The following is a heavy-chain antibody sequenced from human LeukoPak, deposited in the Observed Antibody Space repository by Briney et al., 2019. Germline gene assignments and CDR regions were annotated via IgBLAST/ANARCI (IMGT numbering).Heavy chain of an antibody. CDR1: GFTFSSYG. V-gene: IGHV3-30*02. J-gene: IGHJ5*02. CDR3: AKDLPGEHHENWFDP. CDR2: IRYDGSNK. D-gene: IGHD7-27*01. Sequence: GGSLRLSCAASGFTFSSYGMHWVRQAPGKGREWVAFIRYDGSNKYYADSVKGRFTISRDNSKNTLYLQMNSLRAEDTAVYYCAKDLPGEHHENWFDPWGQGTLVTVSS.